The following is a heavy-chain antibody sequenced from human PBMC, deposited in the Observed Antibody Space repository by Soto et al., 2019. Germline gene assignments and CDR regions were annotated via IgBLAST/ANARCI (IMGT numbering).Heavy chain of an antibody. D-gene: IGHD6-19*01. CDR1: GFTFSSYG. Sequence: GGSLRLSCAASGFTFSSYGMHWVRQAPGKGLEWVAVIWYDGSNKYYADSVKGRFTISRDNSKNTLYLQMNSLRAEDTAVYYCARPISIAVAGYFDYWGQGTLVTVSS. V-gene: IGHV3-33*01. CDR2: IWYDGSNK. CDR3: ARPISIAVAGYFDY. J-gene: IGHJ4*02.